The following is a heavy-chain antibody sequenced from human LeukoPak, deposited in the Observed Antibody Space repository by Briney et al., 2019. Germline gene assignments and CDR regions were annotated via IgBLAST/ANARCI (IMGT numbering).Heavy chain of an antibody. Sequence: PGGSLRLSCGASGFTLTTYSMGWVRQAPGKGLECVSAVNGGGSTFYADPVKGRFTISRDIYTNTLYLQMNSLSAEDTAVYYCAKGSPSLQSPDCWGQGTLVTVSS. J-gene: IGHJ4*02. CDR1: GFTLTTYS. D-gene: IGHD1-26*01. CDR3: AKGSPSLQSPDC. CDR2: VNGGGST. V-gene: IGHV3-23*01.